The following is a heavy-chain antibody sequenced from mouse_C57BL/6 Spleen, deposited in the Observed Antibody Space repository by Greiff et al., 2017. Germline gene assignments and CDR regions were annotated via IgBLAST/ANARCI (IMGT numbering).Heavy chain of an antibody. J-gene: IGHJ3*01. Sequence: QVQLQQSGAELVKPGASVKISCKASGYAFSSYWMNWVKRRPGKGLEWIGQIYPGDGDTNYNGKFKGKATLTADKSSSTAYMQLSSRTSEDSAVYFCARGRDYGSSPAWFAYWGQGTLVTVSA. CDR2: IYPGDGDT. D-gene: IGHD1-1*01. CDR3: ARGRDYGSSPAWFAY. CDR1: GYAFSSYW. V-gene: IGHV1-80*01.